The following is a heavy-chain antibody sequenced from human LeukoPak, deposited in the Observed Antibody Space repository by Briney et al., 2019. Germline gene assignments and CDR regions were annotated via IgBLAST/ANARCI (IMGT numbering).Heavy chain of an antibody. D-gene: IGHD4-23*01. CDR1: GFTFSNAW. J-gene: IGHJ6*03. V-gene: IGHV3-15*01. CDR2: IKSKTDGGTT. Sequence: RAGGSLRLSCAASGFTFSNAWMSWVRQAPGKGLEWVGRIKSKTDGGTTDYAAPVEGRFTISRDDSKSTLFLQMNSLKTEDTAVYYCTREGGWELTDYYYYYYMDVWGKGTTVTVSS. CDR3: TREGGWELTDYYYYYYMDV.